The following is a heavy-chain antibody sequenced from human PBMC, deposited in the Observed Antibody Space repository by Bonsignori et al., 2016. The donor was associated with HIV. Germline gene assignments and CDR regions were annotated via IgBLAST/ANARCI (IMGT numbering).Heavy chain of an antibody. V-gene: IGHV6-1*01. J-gene: IGHJ6*03. D-gene: IGHD5-24*01. Sequence: WIRQSPSRGLEWLGRTYYRSKWYNDYAVSVKSRITINPDTSKNQFSLQLNSVTPEDTAVYYCARAGIEMATIYYYYYMDVWGKGTTVTVSS. CDR2: TYYRSKWYN. CDR3: ARAGIEMATIYYYYYMDV.